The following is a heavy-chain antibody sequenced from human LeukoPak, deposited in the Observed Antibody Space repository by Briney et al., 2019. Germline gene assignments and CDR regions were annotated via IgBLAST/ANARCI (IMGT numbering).Heavy chain of an antibody. V-gene: IGHV1-69*13. J-gene: IGHJ3*02. D-gene: IGHD2-8*01. CDR1: GGTFSSYA. CDR2: IIPIFGTA. Sequence: EASVKVSCKASGGTFSSYAISWVRQAPGQGLEWMGGIIPIFGTANYAQKFQGRVTITADESTSTAYMELSSLRSEDTAVYYCARARPGDCTNGVCYTGDAFDIWGQGTMVTVSS. CDR3: ARARPGDCTNGVCYTGDAFDI.